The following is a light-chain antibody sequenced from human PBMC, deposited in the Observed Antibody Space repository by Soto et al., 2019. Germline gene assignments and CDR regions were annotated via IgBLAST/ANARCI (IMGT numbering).Light chain of an antibody. J-gene: IGKJ1*01. Sequence: EILLTQSPCILSLSAGERASLSCWASQSITSSFLAWYQQKPGQAPSLLIYGASSRATGIPDSFSGTGTEFTLTITGLQPDDLATYYCQQYETNSPMFGQGTKVDIK. V-gene: IGKV3-20*01. CDR1: QSITSSF. CDR2: GAS. CDR3: QQYETNSPM.